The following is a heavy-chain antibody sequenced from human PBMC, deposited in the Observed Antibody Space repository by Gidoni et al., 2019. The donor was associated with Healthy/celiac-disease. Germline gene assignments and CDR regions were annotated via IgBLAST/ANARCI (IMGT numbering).Heavy chain of an antibody. V-gene: IGHV1-69*06. Sequence: QVQLVQSGAEVKKPGSSVKVSCKASGGTFSSYALRWVRQAPGQGLEWMGGIIPIFGTANYAQKFQGRVTITADKSTSTAYMELSSLRSEDTAVYYCARASREMATIFTYYYYYYMDVWGKGTTVTVSS. CDR2: IIPIFGTA. J-gene: IGHJ6*03. CDR1: GGTFSSYA. CDR3: ARASREMATIFTYYYYYYMDV. D-gene: IGHD5-12*01.